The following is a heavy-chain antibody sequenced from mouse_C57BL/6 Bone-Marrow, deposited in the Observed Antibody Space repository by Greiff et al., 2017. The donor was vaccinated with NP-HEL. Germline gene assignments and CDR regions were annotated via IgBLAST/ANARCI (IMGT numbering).Heavy chain of an antibody. D-gene: IGHD2-4*01. CDR2: IDPNSGGN. V-gene: IGHV1-72*01. J-gene: IGHJ4*01. CDR1: GYTFTSYW. CDR3: AREGIYYDYGYMDY. Sequence: QVQLQQPGAEFVKPGASVKLSCKASGYTFTSYWMHWVKQRPGRGLEGSGRIDPNSGGNKYNEKFKSKAKLTVDKPSSTAYMQLSSLTSEDSAVYYCAREGIYYDYGYMDYWGQGTSVTVSS.